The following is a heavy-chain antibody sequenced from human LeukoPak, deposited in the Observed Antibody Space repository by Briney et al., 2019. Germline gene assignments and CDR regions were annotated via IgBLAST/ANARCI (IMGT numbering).Heavy chain of an antibody. Sequence: PSETLSLTCTVSGGSISSYYWSWIRQPAGKGLEWIGRIYTSGSTNYNPSLKSRVTMSVDTSKNQFSLKLSSVTAADTAVYYCAREYQGNRNDRHAFDIWGQGTMVTVSS. CDR2: IYTSGST. CDR1: GGSISSYY. D-gene: IGHD1-1*01. CDR3: AREYQGNRNDRHAFDI. V-gene: IGHV4-4*07. J-gene: IGHJ3*02.